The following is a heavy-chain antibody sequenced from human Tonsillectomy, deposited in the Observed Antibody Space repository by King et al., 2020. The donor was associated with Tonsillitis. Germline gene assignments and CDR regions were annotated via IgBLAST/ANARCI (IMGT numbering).Heavy chain of an antibody. Sequence: VQLVESGGGVVQPGRSLRLSCAASGFTFSSYDMHWVRQAPGKGLEWVAVISFDGNNKYYADSVKGPFTISRYNSRNTLYLRMNSLTAEDTAVYYCAKDLGYYYDSSGYFEYWGEGTLVTVSS. D-gene: IGHD3-22*01. CDR1: GFTFSSYD. CDR2: ISFDGNNK. J-gene: IGHJ4*02. CDR3: AKDLGYYYDSSGYFEY. V-gene: IGHV3-30*18.